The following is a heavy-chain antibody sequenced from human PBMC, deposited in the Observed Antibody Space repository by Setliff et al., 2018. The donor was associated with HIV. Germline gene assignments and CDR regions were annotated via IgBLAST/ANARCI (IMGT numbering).Heavy chain of an antibody. CDR2: IYWNNNK. D-gene: IGHD2-15*01. J-gene: IGHJ3*02. CDR3: ARTCSGGSCYVRGAFDI. V-gene: IGHV2-5*01. CDR1: GLSLSTSGVG. Sequence: SGPYAGEPTQTLTLTCTFSGLSLSTSGVGVGWIRQSPGKALEWLAFIYWNNNKHYSTSLKSRLTVTKDTSKNRVVFTMTNMDPVDAATYYCARTCSGGSCYVRGAFDIWGQGTMVTVSS.